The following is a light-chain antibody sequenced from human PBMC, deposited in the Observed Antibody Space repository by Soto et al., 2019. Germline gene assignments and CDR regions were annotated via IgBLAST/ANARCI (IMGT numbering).Light chain of an antibody. J-gene: IGLJ3*02. CDR1: SSNIGNNA. V-gene: IGLV1-36*01. CDR3: AAWDDSLNGWV. Sequence: QSVLTQPPSVSGAPRQRVTISCSGGSSNIGNNAVNWYQHLPGKAPKGLIYYDELLPSGVSDRFSGSKSGTSASLAISGLQSEDEADYYCAAWDDSLNGWVFGGGTQLTVL. CDR2: YDE.